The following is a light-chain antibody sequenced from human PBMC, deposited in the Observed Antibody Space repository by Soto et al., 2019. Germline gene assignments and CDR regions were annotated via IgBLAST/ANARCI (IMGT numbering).Light chain of an antibody. CDR1: QSVGSS. CDR2: GAS. CDR3: QQYNNWPLE. Sequence: EIVMTQSPATLSVSPGERATLSCRASQSVGSSLAWYQQRPGQPPRLLIHGASTRATGISARFSGSGSGTEFTLTISSLQSEDFAVYYCQQYNNWPLEFGGGTKVEIK. V-gene: IGKV3-15*01. J-gene: IGKJ4*01.